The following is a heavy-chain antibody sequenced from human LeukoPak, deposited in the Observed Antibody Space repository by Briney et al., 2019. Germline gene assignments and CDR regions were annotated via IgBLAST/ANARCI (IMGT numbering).Heavy chain of an antibody. D-gene: IGHD2-2*02. CDR1: GGSFSGYY. CDR3: ARTRPDIVVVPAAISQRGYYYYYYYMDV. Sequence: SSETLSLTCAVYGGSFSGYYWSWIRQPPGKGLEWIGEINHSGSTNYNPSLKSRVTISVDTSKNQFSLKPSSVTAADTAVYYCARTRPDIVVVPAAISQRGYYYYYYYMDVWGKGTTVTVSS. CDR2: INHSGST. V-gene: IGHV4-34*01. J-gene: IGHJ6*03.